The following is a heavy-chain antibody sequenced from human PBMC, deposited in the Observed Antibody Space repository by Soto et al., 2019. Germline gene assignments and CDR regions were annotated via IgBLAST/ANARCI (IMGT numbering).Heavy chain of an antibody. Sequence: ASVKVSCKASGGTFSSYAISWVRQAPGQGLEWMGGIIPIFGTANYAQRFQGRVTITADESTSTAYMELSSLRSEDTAVYYCARVSDIVLVPAALANWFDPWGQGTLVTVSS. CDR3: ARVSDIVLVPAALANWFDP. CDR2: IIPIFGTA. CDR1: GGTFSSYA. D-gene: IGHD2-2*01. V-gene: IGHV1-69*13. J-gene: IGHJ5*02.